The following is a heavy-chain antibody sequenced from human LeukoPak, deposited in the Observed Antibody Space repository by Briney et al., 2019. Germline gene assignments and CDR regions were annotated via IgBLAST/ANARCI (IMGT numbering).Heavy chain of an antibody. D-gene: IGHD1-26*01. J-gene: IGHJ4*02. Sequence: PGGSLRLSCAASGCTFSSYWMHWVRQAPGKGLVWVARINTDGSTTSYSESVKGRFTISRDNAKNTLYVLMNSLRAEDTAVYYCVRDGIGGSYFYWGQGTLVTVSS. CDR2: INTDGSTT. CDR1: GCTFSSYW. CDR3: VRDGIGGSYFY. V-gene: IGHV3-74*01.